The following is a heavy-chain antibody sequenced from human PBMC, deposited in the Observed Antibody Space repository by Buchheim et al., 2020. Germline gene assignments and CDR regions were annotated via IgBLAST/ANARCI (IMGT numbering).Heavy chain of an antibody. V-gene: IGHV3-7*01. CDR3: AKLMRGPWNFDL. CDR1: GFTFSSSW. D-gene: IGHD2-8*01. J-gene: IGHJ2*01. CDR2: INQDGGEK. Sequence: EVQLVESGGGLVQPGGSLRLSCVASGFTFSSSWMSWVRQVPGKGLEWVANINQDGGEKSYVTPVKGRLTISRDNGKNSVYLQLSSLRVEDTAVYYCAKLMRGPWNFDLWGRGTL.